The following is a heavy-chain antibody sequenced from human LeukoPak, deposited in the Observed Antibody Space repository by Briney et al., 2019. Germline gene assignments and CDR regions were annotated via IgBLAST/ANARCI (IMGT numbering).Heavy chain of an antibody. Sequence: TSETLSLTCTVSGGSISSYYWSWLRQPPGKGLEWIGYIYYSGSTNYNPSLKSRVTISADTSKNQFSLKLSSVTAADTAVYYCAACDIVVVPAGYNYWGQGTLVTVSS. CDR1: GGSISSYY. D-gene: IGHD2-2*01. J-gene: IGHJ4*02. V-gene: IGHV4-59*01. CDR3: AACDIVVVPAGYNY. CDR2: IYYSGST.